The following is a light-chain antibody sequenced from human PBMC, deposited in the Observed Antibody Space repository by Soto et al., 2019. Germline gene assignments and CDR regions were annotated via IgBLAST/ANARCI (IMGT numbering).Light chain of an antibody. J-gene: IGLJ2*01. CDR1: SGHSSYA. CDR3: QTWGTGIQV. Sequence: QPVLTQSPSASASLGASVKLTCTLSSGHSSYAIAWHQQQPEKGPRYLMKLNSDGSHTKADGIPDRFSGSSSGAERYLTISSLQSEDEADYYCQTWGTGIQVFGGGTQLTVL. CDR2: LNSDGSH. V-gene: IGLV4-69*01.